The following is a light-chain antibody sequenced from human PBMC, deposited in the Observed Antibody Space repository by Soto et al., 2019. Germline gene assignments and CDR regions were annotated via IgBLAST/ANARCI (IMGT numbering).Light chain of an antibody. CDR1: SSDVGGYDY. J-gene: IGLJ3*02. Sequence: QSVLTQPASVSGSPGQSITISCTGTSSDVGGYDYVSWYQQHPGKTPKLIIYEVSNRPSGISNRFSGSKSAYTASLTISGLQTEDEADYYCSSYTSGSAWVCGGGTKLTVL. CDR2: EVS. V-gene: IGLV2-14*01. CDR3: SSYTSGSAWV.